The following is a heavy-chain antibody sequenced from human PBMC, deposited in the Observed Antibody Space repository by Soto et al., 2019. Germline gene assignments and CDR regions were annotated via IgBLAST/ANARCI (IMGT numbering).Heavy chain of an antibody. V-gene: IGHV4-31*02. J-gene: IGHJ5*02. CDR2: IHYSGGATYSP. D-gene: IGHD3-22*01. Sequence: SETLSLTCTVSGASIISDGYYWTWIRQHPGKGLEWLGYIHYSGGATYSPSYNPSLKSRIAISVDTSKRLFSLKLTSVSAADTAVYYCATVPRYYQDSIGYLPFHPWGQGTLVTVSS. CDR3: ATVPRYYQDSIGYLPFHP. CDR1: GASIISDGYY.